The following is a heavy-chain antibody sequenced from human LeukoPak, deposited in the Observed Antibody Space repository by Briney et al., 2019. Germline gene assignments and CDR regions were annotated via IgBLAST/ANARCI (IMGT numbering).Heavy chain of an antibody. CDR1: GYTFTSYG. V-gene: IGHV1-18*01. D-gene: IGHD1-26*01. J-gene: IGHJ3*02. CDR2: ISAYNGNT. Sequence: GASVKVSCKASGYTFTSYGISWVRQAPGQGLEWMGWISAYNGNTNYARKLQGRVTMTTDTSTSTAYMELRSLRSDDTAVYYCARASHSGSYKRSDIWGQGTMVTVSS. CDR3: ARASHSGSYKRSDI.